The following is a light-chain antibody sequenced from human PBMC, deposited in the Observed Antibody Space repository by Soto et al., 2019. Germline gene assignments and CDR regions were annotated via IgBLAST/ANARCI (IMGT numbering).Light chain of an antibody. V-gene: IGKV1-6*01. CDR1: QDIRND. J-gene: IGKJ1*01. CDR3: QKYDSAPT. CDR2: AAF. Sequence: AIQLTQSPSSLSSSLGDRVTITCRASQDIRNDLAWYQQRPGQAPHLLIFAAFNLQSGVPSRFSGSGSGTDFTLTISSLQPEDVASYYCQKYDSAPTFGPGTKVDIK.